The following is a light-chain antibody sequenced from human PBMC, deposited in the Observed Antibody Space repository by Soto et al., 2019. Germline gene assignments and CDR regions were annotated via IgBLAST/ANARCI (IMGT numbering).Light chain of an antibody. CDR3: CSYAGSSTFYV. V-gene: IGLV2-23*01. J-gene: IGLJ1*01. CDR2: EGS. CDR1: NSDVGSYNL. Sequence: SVLTQPASVSVSPGQLITISCTGTNSDVGSYNLVSWYQQHPGKAPKLMIYEGSKRPSGVSNRFSGSKSGNTASLTISGLQAEDEADYYCCSYAGSSTFYVFGTGTKVTVL.